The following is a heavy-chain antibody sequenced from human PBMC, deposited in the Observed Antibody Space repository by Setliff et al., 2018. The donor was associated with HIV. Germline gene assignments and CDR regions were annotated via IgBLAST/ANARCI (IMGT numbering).Heavy chain of an antibody. D-gene: IGHD6-13*01. Sequence: PSETLSLTCAVYGGSFSGYCWSWIRQPPGKGLEWIGEIQHSGRINYDPSLRSRVTTSVDTSKNQFSLRLRSVTAADTAVYYCARVSCSSWYSIPRYYYYSMDVWGDGTTVTVSS. CDR3: ARVSCSSWYSIPRYYYYSMDV. V-gene: IGHV4-34*01. J-gene: IGHJ6*03. CDR1: GGSFSGYC. CDR2: IQHSGRI.